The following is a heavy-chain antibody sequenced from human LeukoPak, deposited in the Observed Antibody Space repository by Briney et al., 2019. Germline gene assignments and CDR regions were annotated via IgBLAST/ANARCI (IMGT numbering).Heavy chain of an antibody. D-gene: IGHD3-22*01. CDR2: VYSSGST. J-gene: IGHJ4*02. Sequence: SETLSLTCTVSGGSISSYYWSWIRQPPGKGLEWIAYVYSSGSTDYNPSLKSRVTMSVDTSKNQFSLKLSSVTAADTAVYYCARETASSGYPFDYWGQGTLVTVSS. CDR1: GGSISSYY. V-gene: IGHV4-59*01. CDR3: ARETASSGYPFDY.